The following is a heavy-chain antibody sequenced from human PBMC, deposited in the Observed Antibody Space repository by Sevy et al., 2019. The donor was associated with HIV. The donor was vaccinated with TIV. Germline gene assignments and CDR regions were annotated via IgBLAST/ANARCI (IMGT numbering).Heavy chain of an antibody. CDR3: ARDDAGSYYNSYYYYGMDV. CDR1: GGSVSSGSYY. J-gene: IGHJ6*02. CDR2: IYYSGST. V-gene: IGHV4-61*01. D-gene: IGHD3-10*01. Sequence: SETLSRTCTVSGGSVSSGSYYWSWIRQPPGKGLEWIGYIYYSGSTNYNPSLKSRVTISVDTSKNQFSLKLSSVTAADTAVYYCARDDAGSYYNSYYYYGMDVWGQGTTVTVSS.